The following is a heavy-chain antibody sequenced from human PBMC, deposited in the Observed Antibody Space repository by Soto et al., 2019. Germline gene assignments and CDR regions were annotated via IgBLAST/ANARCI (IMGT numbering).Heavy chain of an antibody. Sequence: SETLSLTCAVYGGSFSGYYWSWIRQPPGKGLEWIGEINHSGSTNYNPSLKSRVTISVDTSKNQVSLKLSSVTAADTAVYYCARVSGIHYYGMDVWGQGTTVT. CDR1: GGSFSGYY. CDR3: ARVSGIHYYGMDV. V-gene: IGHV4-34*01. D-gene: IGHD3-10*01. J-gene: IGHJ6*02. CDR2: INHSGST.